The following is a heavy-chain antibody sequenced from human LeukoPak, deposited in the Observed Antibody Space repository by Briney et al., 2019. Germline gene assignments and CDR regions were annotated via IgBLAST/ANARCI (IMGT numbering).Heavy chain of an antibody. V-gene: IGHV4-59*01. D-gene: IGHD3-16*01. Sequence: SETLSLTCTVSGGSISSYYWSWIRQPPGKGLEWIGYIYYSGSTNYNPSLKSRVTISVDTSKNQFSLKPSSVTAADTAVYYCARDGGYYYGMDVWDQGTTVTVSS. CDR2: IYYSGST. CDR1: GGSISSYY. CDR3: ARDGGYYYGMDV. J-gene: IGHJ6*02.